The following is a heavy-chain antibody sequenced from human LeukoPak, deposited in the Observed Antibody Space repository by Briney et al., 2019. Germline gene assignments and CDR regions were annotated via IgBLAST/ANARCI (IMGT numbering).Heavy chain of an antibody. Sequence: PSGGTLRLSCVASGFTFSNHGMNWVRQAPGKGLEWVSGISPSGGGTYYADSVKGRFTISRDNSKNTLYLQMNRLRVEDAAVYYCARAPVTSCRGAFCYPFDYWGQGTLVTVSS. J-gene: IGHJ4*02. CDR3: ARAPVTSCRGAFCYPFDY. CDR2: ISPSGGGT. CDR1: GFTFSNHG. D-gene: IGHD2-15*01. V-gene: IGHV3-23*01.